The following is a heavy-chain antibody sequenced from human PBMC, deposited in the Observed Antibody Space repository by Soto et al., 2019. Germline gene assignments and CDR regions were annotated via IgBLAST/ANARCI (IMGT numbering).Heavy chain of an antibody. Sequence: ASLKVSCKSSGYTFTSYGISCARQAPGQGLEWMGWISAYNGNTNYAQKLQGRVTMTTDTSTSTAYMELRSLRSDDTAVYYCARPRGYSYGFDYWGQGTLVTVSS. CDR3: ARPRGYSYGFDY. CDR1: GYTFTSYG. D-gene: IGHD5-18*01. CDR2: ISAYNGNT. J-gene: IGHJ4*02. V-gene: IGHV1-18*01.